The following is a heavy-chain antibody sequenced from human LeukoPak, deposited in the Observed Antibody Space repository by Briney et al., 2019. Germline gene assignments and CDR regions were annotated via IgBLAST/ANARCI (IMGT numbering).Heavy chain of an antibody. CDR1: GGSVSSGSYY. D-gene: IGHD6-13*01. J-gene: IGHJ5*02. Sequence: PSETLSLTCTVSGGSVSSGSYYWSWIRQPPGKGLEWIGYIYYSGSTNYNPSLKSRVTISVDTSKNQFSLKLSSVTAADTAVYYCARYTSSRYSWFDPWGQGTLVTVSS. CDR2: IYYSGST. V-gene: IGHV4-61*01. CDR3: ARYTSSRYSWFDP.